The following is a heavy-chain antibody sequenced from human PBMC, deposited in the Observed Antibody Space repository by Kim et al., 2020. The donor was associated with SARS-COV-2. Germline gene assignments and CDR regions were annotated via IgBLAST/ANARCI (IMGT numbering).Heavy chain of an antibody. CDR2: ISSSSSYI. CDR1: GFTFSSYS. V-gene: IGHV3-21*01. D-gene: IGHD3-22*01. J-gene: IGHJ3*02. Sequence: GGSLRLSCAASGFTFSSYSMNWVRQAPGKGLEWVSSISSSSSYIYYADSVKGRFTISRDNAKNSLYLQMNSLRAEDTAVYYCARATPLYDSSGYYLGPGNCAFDIWGQGTMVTVSS. CDR3: ARATPLYDSSGYYLGPGNCAFDI.